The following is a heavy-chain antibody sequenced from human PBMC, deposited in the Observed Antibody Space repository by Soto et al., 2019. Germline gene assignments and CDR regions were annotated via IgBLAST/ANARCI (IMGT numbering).Heavy chain of an antibody. J-gene: IGHJ1*01. CDR2: ISYDGSNK. Sequence: QVQLVESGGGVVQPGRSLRLSCAASGFTFSSYGMHWVRQAPGKGLEWVAVISYDGSNKYYADSVKGRFTISRDNSKNTLYLQMNSLRAEDTAVYYCAKDLWGAAAPGYFQHWGQGTLVTVSS. CDR1: GFTFSSYG. D-gene: IGHD6-13*01. V-gene: IGHV3-30*18. CDR3: AKDLWGAAAPGYFQH.